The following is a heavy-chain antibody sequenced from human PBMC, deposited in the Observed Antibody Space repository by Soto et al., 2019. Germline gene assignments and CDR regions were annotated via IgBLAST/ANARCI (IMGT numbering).Heavy chain of an antibody. CDR3: ATARYDFWSGYYTNDAFDI. CDR2: FDPEDGET. Sequence: ASVKVSCKVSGYTLTELSMHWVRQAPGKGLEWMGGFDPEDGETIYAQKFQGRVTMTEDTSTDTAYMELSSLRSEDTAVYYCATARYDFWSGYYTNDAFDIWGQGTMVTVSS. J-gene: IGHJ3*02. V-gene: IGHV1-24*01. D-gene: IGHD3-3*01. CDR1: GYTLTELS.